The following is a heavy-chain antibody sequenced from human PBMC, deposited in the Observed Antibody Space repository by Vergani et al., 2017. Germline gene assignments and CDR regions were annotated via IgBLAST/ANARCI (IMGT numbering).Heavy chain of an antibody. CDR2: IYPGDSDT. J-gene: IGHJ3*02. V-gene: IGHV5-51*01. Sequence: EVQLVQSGAEVKKPGESLKISCKGSGYSFTSYWIGWVRQMPGKGLEWMGIIYPGDSDTRYSPSFQGQVTISAAKSISTAYLQWSSLKASATAMYYCARPQSSIAAGSFYAFDIWGQGTMVTVSS. CDR3: ARPQSSIAAGSFYAFDI. D-gene: IGHD6-25*01. CDR1: GYSFTSYW.